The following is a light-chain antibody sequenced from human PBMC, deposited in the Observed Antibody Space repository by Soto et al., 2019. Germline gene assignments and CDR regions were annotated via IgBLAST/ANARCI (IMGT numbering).Light chain of an antibody. V-gene: IGLV2-8*01. CDR2: DVS. Sequence: QSALTQPPSASGSPGQSVAIFCTGTSSDVGGYNSVSWYQQHPGKAPKVMIYDVSKRPSGVPDRFSGSKSGNTASLTVSALQAEDEADYYCSSYTDRNNLVFGTGTKLTVL. CDR1: SSDVGGYNS. CDR3: SSYTDRNNLV. J-gene: IGLJ1*01.